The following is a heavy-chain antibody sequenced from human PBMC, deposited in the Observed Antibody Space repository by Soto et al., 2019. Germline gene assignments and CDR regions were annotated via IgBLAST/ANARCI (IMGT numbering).Heavy chain of an antibody. V-gene: IGHV3-72*01. D-gene: IGHD4-17*01. CDR2: TRNKANSHTT. CDR1: GFIFSDHY. Sequence: GSLRLSCAASGFIFSDHYMDWVRQAPGKGLEWVGRTRNKANSHTTEYAASVKGRFTISRDDSKNSLYLQMNSLKIEDTAVYYCARATTVTDYWGQGTLVTVSS. J-gene: IGHJ4*02. CDR3: ARATTVTDY.